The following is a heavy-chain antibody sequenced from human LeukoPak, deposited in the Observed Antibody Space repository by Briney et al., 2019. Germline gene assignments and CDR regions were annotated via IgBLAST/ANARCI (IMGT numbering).Heavy chain of an antibody. J-gene: IGHJ4*02. CDR3: ARGWYYYDSSGYYYGSTVDY. CDR2: VYYSGST. D-gene: IGHD3-22*01. CDR1: GDFITAYY. V-gene: IGHV4-59*12. Sequence: PSETLSLTCTVSGDFITAYYWSWIRQPPGKGLEWIGYVYYSGSTYYNPSLKSRVTISVDTSKNQFSLKLSSVTAADTAVYYCARGWYYYDSSGYYYGSTVDYWGQGTLVTVSS.